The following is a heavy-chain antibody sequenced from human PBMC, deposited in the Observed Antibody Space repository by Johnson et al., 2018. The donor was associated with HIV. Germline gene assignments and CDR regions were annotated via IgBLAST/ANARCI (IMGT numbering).Heavy chain of an antibody. CDR1: GFTFSSYA. V-gene: IGHV3-23*04. Sequence: EQLVESGGGLVQPGGSLRLSCAASGFTFSSYAMSWVRQAPGKGLEWVSAISGSGGSTYYADSVKGRFTISRDNSKNTLYLQMNSLRAEDTAGYYCARDPSPIVGATYAFDIWGQGTMVTVSS. D-gene: IGHD1-26*01. CDR2: ISGSGGST. J-gene: IGHJ3*02. CDR3: ARDPSPIVGATYAFDI.